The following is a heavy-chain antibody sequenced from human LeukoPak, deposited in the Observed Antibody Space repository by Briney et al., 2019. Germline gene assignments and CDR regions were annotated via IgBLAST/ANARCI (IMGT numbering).Heavy chain of an antibody. V-gene: IGHV3-23*01. CDR1: GFTFSSYA. Sequence: GGSLRLSCAASGFTFSSYAVSWVRQAPGKGLEWVSGISASASGTYYADSVKGRFTISRDNAKNSLYLQMNSLRAEDTAVYYCAMDLTKDAFDIWGQGTMVTVSS. D-gene: IGHD4-11*01. CDR2: ISASASGT. CDR3: AMDLTKDAFDI. J-gene: IGHJ3*02.